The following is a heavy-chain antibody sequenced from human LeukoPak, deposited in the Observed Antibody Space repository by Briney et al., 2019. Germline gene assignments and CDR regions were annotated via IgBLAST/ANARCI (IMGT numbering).Heavy chain of an antibody. CDR2: ISWNSGSI. D-gene: IGHD6-13*01. V-gene: IGHV3-9*03. CDR3: AKDKGDSSSPGTFDI. Sequence: GGSLRLSCAASGFTFDDYAMHWVRQAPGKGLEWVSGISWNSGSIGYADSVKGRFTISRDNAKNSLYLQMNSLRAEDMALYYCAKDKGDSSSPGTFDIWGQGTMVTVSS. CDR1: GFTFDDYA. J-gene: IGHJ3*02.